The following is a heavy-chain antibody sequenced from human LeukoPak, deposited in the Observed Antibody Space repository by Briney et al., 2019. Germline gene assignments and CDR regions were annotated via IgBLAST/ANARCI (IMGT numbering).Heavy chain of an antibody. CDR2: IRSNGATA. V-gene: IGHV3-23*01. J-gene: IGHJ6*02. CDR3: ANYIQRPPGMDV. D-gene: IGHD2-15*01. Sequence: GGSLRLSCAASGFSFSSFAMTWVRQAPGKGLEWVSTIRSNGATAYNADSVKGRFTISRDNSKNTVYLQMNSLRAEDTALYFCANYIQRPPGMDVWGQGTMVTVSS. CDR1: GFSFSSFA.